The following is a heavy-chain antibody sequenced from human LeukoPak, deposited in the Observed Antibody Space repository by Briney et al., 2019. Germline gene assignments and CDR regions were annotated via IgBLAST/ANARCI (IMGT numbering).Heavy chain of an antibody. J-gene: IGHJ3*02. D-gene: IGHD6-13*01. V-gene: IGHV3-30-3*01. CDR1: GFTFSSYA. CDR2: ISYDGSNK. Sequence: GRSLRLSCAASGFTFSSYAMHWVRQAPGKGLEWVAVISYDGSNKYYADSVKGRFTISRDNSKNTLYLQMNSLRAEDTAVYYCARDRLQGIAAAGTSNDAFDIWGQGTMVTVSS. CDR3: ARDRLQGIAAAGTSNDAFDI.